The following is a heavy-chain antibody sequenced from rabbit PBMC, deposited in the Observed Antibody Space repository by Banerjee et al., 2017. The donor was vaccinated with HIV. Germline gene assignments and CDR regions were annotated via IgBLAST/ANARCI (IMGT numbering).Heavy chain of an antibody. J-gene: IGHJ2*01. Sequence: QEQLEESGGDLVKPEGSLTLTCTASGFSFSNGYVMCWVRQAPGKGLEWIACINAGSSGNTYYASWAKGRFTISKTSSTTVTLQMTSLTAADTATYFCARNDDSYGYAHDALDPWGQGTLVTVS. CDR3: ARNDDSYGYAHDALDP. V-gene: IGHV1S45*01. CDR2: INAGSSGNT. CDR1: GFSFSNGYV. D-gene: IGHD6-1*01.